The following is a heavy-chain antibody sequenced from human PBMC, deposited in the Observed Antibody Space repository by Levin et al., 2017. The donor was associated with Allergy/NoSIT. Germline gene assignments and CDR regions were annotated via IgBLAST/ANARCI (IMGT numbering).Heavy chain of an antibody. J-gene: IGHJ6*02. CDR1: GFTFSSYG. CDR2: IWYDGSNK. CDR3: ARGVGGESGTYYYYYGMDV. D-gene: IGHD3-16*01. V-gene: IGHV3-33*01. Sequence: GESLKISCAASGFTFSSYGMHWVRQAPGKGLEWVAVIWYDGSNKYYADSVKGRFTISRDNSKNTLYLQMNSLRAEDTAVYYCARGVGGESGTYYYYYGMDVWGQGTTVTVSS.